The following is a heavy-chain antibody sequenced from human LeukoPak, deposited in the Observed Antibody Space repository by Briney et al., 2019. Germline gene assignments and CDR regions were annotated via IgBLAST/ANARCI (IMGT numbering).Heavy chain of an antibody. J-gene: IGHJ6*02. CDR2: ISGSGGSA. CDR3: AKDLPISSSWYNYFYYYYGMDV. CDR1: GSTFSSYA. V-gene: IGHV3-23*01. D-gene: IGHD6-13*01. Sequence: GGSLRLSCAASGSTFSSYAMSWVRQAPGKGLEWVSAISGSGGSAYYADSVKGRFTISRDNSKNTLYLQMNSLRAEDTAVYYCAKDLPISSSWYNYFYYYYGMDVWGQGTTVTVSS.